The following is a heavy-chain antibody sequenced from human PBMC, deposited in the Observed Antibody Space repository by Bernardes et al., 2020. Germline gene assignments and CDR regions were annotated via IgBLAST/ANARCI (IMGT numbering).Heavy chain of an antibody. J-gene: IGHJ4*02. CDR3: ARCQHLVVPAAKSGYDYTLDY. D-gene: IGHD2-2*01. V-gene: IGHV1-69*13. CDR2: IIPIFGTA. CDR1: GGTFSSYA. Sequence: SVKVSCKASGGTFSSYAISWVRQAPGQGLEWMGGIIPIFGTANYAQKFQGRVTITADESTSTAYMELSSLRSEDTAVYYCARCQHLVVPAAKSGYDYTLDYWGQGTLVTVSS.